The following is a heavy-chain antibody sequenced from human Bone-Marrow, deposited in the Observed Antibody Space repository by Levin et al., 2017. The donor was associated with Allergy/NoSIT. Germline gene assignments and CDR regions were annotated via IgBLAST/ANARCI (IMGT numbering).Heavy chain of an antibody. CDR2: IGSSSSFI. CDR3: ARVWGPYCSSTSCYEGGFDY. V-gene: IGHV3-21*01. D-gene: IGHD2-2*01. J-gene: IGHJ4*02. Sequence: SCAASGFTFSDYSMNWVRQAPGKGLEWVSSIGSSSSFIYYAASVKGRFTISRDNAENSLYLQMNSLRAEDTAVYYCARVWGPYCSSTSCYEGGFDYWGQGTLVTVSS. CDR1: GFTFSDYS.